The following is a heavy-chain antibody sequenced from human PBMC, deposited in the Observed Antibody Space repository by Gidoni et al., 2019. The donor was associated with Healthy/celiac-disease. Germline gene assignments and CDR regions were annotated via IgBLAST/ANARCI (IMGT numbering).Heavy chain of an antibody. CDR3: ARHPHHYGDYGNGMDV. V-gene: IGHV4-39*01. Sequence: QLQLQESGPGLVKPSETLSLTCTVSGGSISSSSYYWGWIRQPPGKGLEWIGSIYYSGSTYYNPSLKSRVTISVDTSKNQFSLKLSSVTAADTAVYYCARHPHHYGDYGNGMDVWGQGTTVTVSS. J-gene: IGHJ6*02. CDR2: IYYSGST. D-gene: IGHD4-17*01. CDR1: GGSISSSSYY.